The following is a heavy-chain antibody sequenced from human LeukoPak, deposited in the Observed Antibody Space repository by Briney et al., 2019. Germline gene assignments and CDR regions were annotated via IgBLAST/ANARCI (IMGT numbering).Heavy chain of an antibody. CDR1: GFTFSSYS. CDR2: ISSSSSYI. D-gene: IGHD3-9*01. J-gene: IGHJ4*02. Sequence: GGSLRLSCAASGFTFSSYSMNWVRQAPGKGLEWVSSISSSSSYIYYADSVKGRFTISRDNAKNSLYLQMNSLRAEDTAVYYCARYLPIVSVMDLVTHFDYWGQGTLVTVSS. CDR3: ARYLPIVSVMDLVTHFDY. V-gene: IGHV3-21*01.